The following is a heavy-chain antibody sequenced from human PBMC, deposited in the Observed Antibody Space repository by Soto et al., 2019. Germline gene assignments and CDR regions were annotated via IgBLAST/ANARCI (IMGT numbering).Heavy chain of an antibody. CDR2: ISYDGSNK. J-gene: IGHJ3*02. CDR1: GFTFSSYA. CDR3: ARETTVLQVVAFDI. Sequence: PGGSLRLSCAASGFTFSSYAMHWVRQAPGKGLEWVAVISYDGSNKYYADSVKGRFTISRDNSKNTLYLQMNSLRAEDTAVYYCARETTVLQVVAFDIWGQGTMVTVSS. D-gene: IGHD4-17*01. V-gene: IGHV3-30-3*01.